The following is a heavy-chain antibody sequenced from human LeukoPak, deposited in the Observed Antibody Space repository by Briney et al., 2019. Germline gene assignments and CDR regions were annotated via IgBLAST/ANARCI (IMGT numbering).Heavy chain of an antibody. CDR2: INPNTGDI. D-gene: IGHD1-1*01. V-gene: IGHV1-2*04. CDR3: ARDLSGTTTFDY. Sequence: GASVKVSCKASEYTFTVYYIHWVRQAPGQGLEWMGWINPNTGDINYAQKFQDWVTMTRDTSISTAYMELSRLRSDDTAIYYCARDLSGTTTFDYWGQGTLVTVSS. J-gene: IGHJ4*02. CDR1: EYTFTVYY.